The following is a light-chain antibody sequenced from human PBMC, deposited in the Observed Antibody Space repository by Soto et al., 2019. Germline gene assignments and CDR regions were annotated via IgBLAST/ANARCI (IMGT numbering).Light chain of an antibody. CDR3: QQYNSYPRT. CDR1: QTISSW. J-gene: IGKJ1*01. CDR2: DAS. V-gene: IGKV1-5*01. Sequence: DIQMTQSPTTLSESVVARVTITCRASQTISSWLAWYQQKPGKAPKLLIYDASSLESGVPSSFSGSGSGTEFTLTISSLQPDEFATYYCQQYNSYPRTFGQGTKVDIK.